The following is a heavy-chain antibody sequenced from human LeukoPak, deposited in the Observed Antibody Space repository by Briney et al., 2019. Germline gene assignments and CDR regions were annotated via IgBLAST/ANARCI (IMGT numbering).Heavy chain of an antibody. CDR2: IYYSGST. Sequence: SETLSLTCTVSGGSISSYYWSWIRQPPGKGLEWIGSIYYSGSTYYNPSLKSRVTISVDTSKNQFSLKLSSVTAADTAVYYCARVIVGATALDYWGQGTLVTVSS. V-gene: IGHV4-39*07. CDR3: ARVIVGATALDY. J-gene: IGHJ4*02. D-gene: IGHD1-26*01. CDR1: GGSISSYY.